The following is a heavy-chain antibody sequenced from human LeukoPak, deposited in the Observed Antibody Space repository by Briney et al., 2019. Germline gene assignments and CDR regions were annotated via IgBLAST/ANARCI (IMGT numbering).Heavy chain of an antibody. Sequence: GESLTISCKGSGYSFTSYWIGWVRQVPGKGLDWMGIIFPGDSDARYSPSFQGQVTISADKSISTAYLQWSSLKVSDTAIYYCARWLGHCSSTSCYQPFDYWGQGTLVNVAS. CDR2: IFPGDSDA. V-gene: IGHV5-51*01. J-gene: IGHJ4*02. D-gene: IGHD2-2*01. CDR1: GYSFTSYW. CDR3: ARWLGHCSSTSCYQPFDY.